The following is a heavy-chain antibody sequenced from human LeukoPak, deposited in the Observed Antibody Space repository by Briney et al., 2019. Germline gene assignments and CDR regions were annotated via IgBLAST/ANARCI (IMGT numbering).Heavy chain of an antibody. CDR2: INHSGST. D-gene: IGHD3-3*01. CDR3: ARGITIFGVDLTSFDY. Sequence: PSETLSLTCAVYGGSFSGYYWSWIRQPPGKGLEWIGEINHSGSTNYNPSLKSGVTISVDTSKNQFSLKLSPVTAADTAVYYCARGITIFGVDLTSFDYWGQGTLVTVSS. V-gene: IGHV4-34*01. J-gene: IGHJ4*02. CDR1: GGSFSGYY.